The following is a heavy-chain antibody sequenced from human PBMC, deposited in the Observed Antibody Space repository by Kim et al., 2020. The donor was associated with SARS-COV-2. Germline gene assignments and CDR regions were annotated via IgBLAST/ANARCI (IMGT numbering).Heavy chain of an antibody. V-gene: IGHV4-34*01. J-gene: IGHJ5*02. CDR1: GENFRAYY. D-gene: IGHD3-9*01. CDR2: TNHRGTT. CDR3: ARARCFDWLLGRTADNYFAP. Sequence: SETLSLTCAVYGENFRAYYWSWIRQPPGKGLEWIGETNHRGTTNYNPSLKSRVTISVDTSKSQFSLKLSSVTAADTAVYYCARARCFDWLLGRTADNYFAPWGQGTLVTVSS.